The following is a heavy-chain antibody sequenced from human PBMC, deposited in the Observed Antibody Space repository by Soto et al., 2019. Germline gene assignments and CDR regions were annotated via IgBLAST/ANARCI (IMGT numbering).Heavy chain of an antibody. D-gene: IGHD2-2*01. CDR2: ISSSGSTI. CDR3: ARASYIVVVPAAPDY. V-gene: IGHV3-11*01. J-gene: IGHJ4*02. CDR1: GFTFSDYY. Sequence: GGSLRLSCAASGFTFSDYYMSWIRQAPGKVLEWVSNISSSGSTIYYADSVKGRFTISRDNAKNSLYLQMNSLRAEDTAVYYCARASYIVVVPAAPDYWGQGTLVTVSS.